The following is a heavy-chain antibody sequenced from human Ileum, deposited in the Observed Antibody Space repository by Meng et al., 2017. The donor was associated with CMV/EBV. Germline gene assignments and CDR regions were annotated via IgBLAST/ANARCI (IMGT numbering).Heavy chain of an antibody. D-gene: IGHD1-1*01. CDR2: IKNKAEGGTI. V-gene: IGHV3-15*01. J-gene: IGHJ4*02. Sequence: GESLKISCAASGFTFTNAWMSWVRQAPGKGLEWVGRIKNKAEGGTIDYAAPVKGRFTIPRDDSKKTMYLQMNSLKTEDTAVYYCAAGTGMTDFDYWGQGTLVTVSS. CDR1: GFTFTNAW. CDR3: AAGTGMTDFDY.